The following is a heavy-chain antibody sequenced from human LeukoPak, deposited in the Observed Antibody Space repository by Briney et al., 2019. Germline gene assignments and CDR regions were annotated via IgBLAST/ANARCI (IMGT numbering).Heavy chain of an antibody. CDR3: ARQYSSSYYAFDI. CDR2: IYPGDSDT. D-gene: IGHD6-13*01. J-gene: IGHJ3*02. V-gene: IGHV5-51*01. CDR1: GYSFTSYW. Sequence: GESLKISCKGSGYSFTSYWIGWVCQMPGKGLEWMGIIYPGDSDTRYSPSFQGQVTISADKSISTAYLQWSSLKASDTAMYYCARQYSSSYYAFDIWGQGTMVTVSS.